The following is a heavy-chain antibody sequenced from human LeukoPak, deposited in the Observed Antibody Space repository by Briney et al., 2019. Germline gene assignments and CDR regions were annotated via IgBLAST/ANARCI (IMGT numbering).Heavy chain of an antibody. CDR1: GLILRGHA. D-gene: IGHD6-19*01. Sequence: GSLRPSCEASGLILRGHAMSWVRQAPGKGLEWVSGIGDSGEIERYADSVKGRFTISRDNFRNTVYLEMRSLRPEDTAVYYCAKGYSSGWTPFDYWGQGTQVTVSS. J-gene: IGHJ4*02. CDR2: IGDSGEIE. CDR3: AKGYSSGWTPFDY. V-gene: IGHV3-23*01.